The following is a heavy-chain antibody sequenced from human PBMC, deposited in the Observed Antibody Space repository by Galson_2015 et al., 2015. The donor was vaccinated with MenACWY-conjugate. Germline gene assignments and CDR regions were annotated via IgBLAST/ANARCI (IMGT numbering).Heavy chain of an antibody. V-gene: IGHV3-20*04. J-gene: IGHJ3*02. CDR1: GFTFDDYG. Sequence: SLRLSCAVSGFTFDDYGMSWVRQAPGKGLEWVSGINWNGGSTGYADSVKGRFTISRDNAKNSLYLQMNSLRAEDTALYYCARDGYSGSYYSAFDIWGQGTMVTVSS. D-gene: IGHD1-26*01. CDR2: INWNGGST. CDR3: ARDGYSGSYYSAFDI.